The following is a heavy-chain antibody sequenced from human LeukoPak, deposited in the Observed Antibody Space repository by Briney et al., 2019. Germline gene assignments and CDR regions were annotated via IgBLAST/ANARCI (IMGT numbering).Heavy chain of an antibody. V-gene: IGHV3-48*02. CDR3: ARHSGWAFDY. CDR1: GFTFSSYS. J-gene: IGHJ4*02. Sequence: GGSLRLSCAASGFTFSSYSMNWVRQAPGEGLEWVSYISSSSSSIYYADSVKGRFTTSRDNAKNSLYLQMNSLRDDDTAVYYCARHSGWAFDYWGQGTLVTVSS. CDR2: ISSSSSSI. D-gene: IGHD6-19*01.